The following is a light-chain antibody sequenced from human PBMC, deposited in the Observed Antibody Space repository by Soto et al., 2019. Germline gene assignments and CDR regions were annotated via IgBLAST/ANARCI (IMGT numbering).Light chain of an antibody. Sequence: QSVLTQPPSASGTPGQRVTISCSGSSSNIGSNYVYWYQQLPGTAPKLLISRHNQRPSGVPDRFSGSRSGTSASLAISGLRSQDEADYYCAAWYDSLTGWVFGGGTKLTVL. CDR1: SSNIGSNY. J-gene: IGLJ3*02. CDR3: AAWYDSLTGWV. CDR2: RHN. V-gene: IGLV1-47*01.